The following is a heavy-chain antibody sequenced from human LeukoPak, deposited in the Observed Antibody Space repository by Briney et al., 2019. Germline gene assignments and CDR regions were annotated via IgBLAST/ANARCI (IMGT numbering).Heavy chain of an antibody. J-gene: IGHJ3*02. D-gene: IGHD6-19*01. CDR3: ARGSSSGWYGAFDI. CDR1: GGTFSSYA. CDR2: IIPIFGTA. V-gene: IGHV1-69*05. Sequence: SVKVSCKASGGTFSSYAISWVRQAPGQGLEWMGGIIPIFGTANYAQKFQGRVTITTDESTSTAYMELSSLRSEDTAVCYCARGSSSGWYGAFDIWGQGTMVTVSS.